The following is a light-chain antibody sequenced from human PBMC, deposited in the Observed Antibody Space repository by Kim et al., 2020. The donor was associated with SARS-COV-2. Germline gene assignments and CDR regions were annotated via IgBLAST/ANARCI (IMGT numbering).Light chain of an antibody. CDR3: LLVYSGTRV. CDR2: DTY. J-gene: IGLJ3*02. CDR1: TGAVTSGHY. Sequence: QAVVIQEPSLTVSPGGTVTLTCGSTTGAVTSGHYPYWFQQKPGQAPRTLIYDTYIKQSWTPARFSGSLLEDRAALTLSGAQPDDEADYYCLLVYSGTRVFGGGTQLTVL. V-gene: IGLV7-46*01.